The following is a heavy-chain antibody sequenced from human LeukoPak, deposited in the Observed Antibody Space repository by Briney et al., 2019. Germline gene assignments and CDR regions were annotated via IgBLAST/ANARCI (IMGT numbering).Heavy chain of an antibody. CDR1: GYTFKNYW. Sequence: GEALQISYTGSGYTFKNYWIGWVRPMPRKGLAYMGIIYPSDSDTKYSPSFQGQVTISADESISTAYLQWNSLKASDTAMYYWARQLGRYCSGGSCSSSDSWGQGNLVIVSS. D-gene: IGHD2-15*01. CDR3: ARQLGRYCSGGSCSSSDS. J-gene: IGHJ5*01. CDR2: IYPSDSDT. V-gene: IGHV5-51*01.